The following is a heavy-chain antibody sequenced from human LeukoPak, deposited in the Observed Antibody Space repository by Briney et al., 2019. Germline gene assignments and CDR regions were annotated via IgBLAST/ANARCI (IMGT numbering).Heavy chain of an antibody. CDR3: ARRALEWLLRDWYFDL. CDR2: ISNDGSNK. J-gene: IGHJ2*01. Sequence: GGSLRLSCAASGFTFSNYGMHWVRLAPGKGLEWVAVISNDGSNKYYAGSVRGRFTISRDNSKNTLYLQMNSLRADDTAVYFCARRALEWLLRDWYFDLWGRGTLVTVSS. D-gene: IGHD3-3*01. CDR1: GFTFSNYG. V-gene: IGHV3-30*03.